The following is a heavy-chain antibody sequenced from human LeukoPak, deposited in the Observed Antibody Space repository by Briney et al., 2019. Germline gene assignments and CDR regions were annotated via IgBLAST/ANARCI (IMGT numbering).Heavy chain of an antibody. J-gene: IGHJ4*02. D-gene: IGHD2-21*02. CDR2: FGGSGGTI. CDR3: AKSDCGGDCHLLDY. V-gene: IGHV3-23*01. CDR1: GFTFSTYA. Sequence: GGSLRLSCAASGFTFSTYAMSWVRQAPGKGLEWVSHFGGSGGTIYYADSVRGRFTISRDNSKNTLYQQMNSLRAEDTAVYYCAKSDCGGDCHLLDYWGQGTLVTVSS.